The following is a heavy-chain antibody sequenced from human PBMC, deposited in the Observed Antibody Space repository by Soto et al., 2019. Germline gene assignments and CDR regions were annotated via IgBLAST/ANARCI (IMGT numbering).Heavy chain of an antibody. CDR1: LGSISSGTNY. Sequence: AETLCVTCTVSLGSISSGTNYWAWIRQPPGKGLEWIANIYYSGSTFYNPSLKSRVTISLDTSKNQFSLKLRSVTAADTAVYYCARHEAGWYFDSWGQGTLVTVSS. D-gene: IGHD6-25*01. J-gene: IGHJ4*02. CDR3: ARHEAGWYFDS. CDR2: IYYSGST. V-gene: IGHV4-39*01.